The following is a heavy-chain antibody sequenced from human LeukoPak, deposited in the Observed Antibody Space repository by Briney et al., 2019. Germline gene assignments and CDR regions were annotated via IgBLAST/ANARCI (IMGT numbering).Heavy chain of an antibody. CDR3: ARDQAAGGPHNWFDP. CDR1: GYTFTGYY. CDR2: INPNSGGT. D-gene: IGHD6-13*01. J-gene: IGHJ5*02. V-gene: IGHV1-2*02. Sequence: ASVKVSCKASGYTFTGYYMHWVRQAPGQGLEWMGWINPNSGGTNYAQKFQGRVTMTRDTSISTAYMELSRLRSDDTAVYYCARDQAAGGPHNWFDPWGQGTLVTVSS.